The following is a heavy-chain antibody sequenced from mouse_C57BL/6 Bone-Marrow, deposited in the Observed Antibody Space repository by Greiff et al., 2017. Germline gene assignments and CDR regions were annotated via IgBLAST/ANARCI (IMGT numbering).Heavy chain of an antibody. CDR3: ARWDGYYEAWFAY. D-gene: IGHD2-3*01. J-gene: IGHJ3*01. CDR1: GYTFTSYW. CDR2: IYPGSGST. Sequence: QVQLKQPGAELVKPGASVKMSCKASGYTFTSYWITWVKQRPGQGLEWIGDIYPGSGSTNYNEKFKSKATLTVDTSSSTAYMQLSSLTSEDSAVYYCARWDGYYEAWFAYWGQGTLVTVSA. V-gene: IGHV1-55*01.